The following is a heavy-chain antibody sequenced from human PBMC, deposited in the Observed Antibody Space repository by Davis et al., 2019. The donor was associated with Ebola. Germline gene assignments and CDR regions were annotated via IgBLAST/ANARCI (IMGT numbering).Heavy chain of an antibody. D-gene: IGHD3-10*01. Sequence: GESLKISCKGSGYSFTTYWIGWVRQTPGKGLEWMGMIYPSDSDTRYSPSFQGQVIISADQSISTAYLQWNSLQASDTAVYYCARLYGPGHYLNWYFNLWGRGALVTVSS. V-gene: IGHV5-51*01. CDR3: ARLYGPGHYLNWYFNL. CDR1: GYSFTTYW. CDR2: IYPSDSDT. J-gene: IGHJ2*01.